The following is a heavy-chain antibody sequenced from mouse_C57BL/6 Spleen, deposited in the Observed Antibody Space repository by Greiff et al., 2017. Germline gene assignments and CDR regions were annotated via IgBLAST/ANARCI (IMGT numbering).Heavy chain of an antibody. V-gene: IGHV2-3*01. CDR3: AKGGANWDLFAY. J-gene: IGHJ3*01. CDR1: GFSLTSYG. D-gene: IGHD4-1*01. CDR2: IRGDGST. Sequence: QVQLKESGPGLVAPSQSLSITCTVSGFSLTSYGVSWVRQPPGKGLEWLGVIRGDGSTNYHSALISRLSISKDNSKSQVFLKLNRLQTDDTATYCCAKGGANWDLFAYWGQGTLVTVSA.